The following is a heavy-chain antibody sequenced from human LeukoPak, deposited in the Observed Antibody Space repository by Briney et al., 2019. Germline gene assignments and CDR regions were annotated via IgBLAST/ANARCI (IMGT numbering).Heavy chain of an antibody. J-gene: IGHJ5*02. V-gene: IGHV1-2*02. Sequence: GASVKVSCKASGYTFTGYYMHWVRQAPGQGLEWMGWINPNSGGTNYAQKFQGRVTMTRDTSISTAYMELSRLRSDDTAVYYCASETRDSSGWYGGIWFDPWGQGTLVTVSS. CDR3: ASETRDSSGWYGGIWFDP. D-gene: IGHD6-19*01. CDR2: INPNSGGT. CDR1: GYTFTGYY.